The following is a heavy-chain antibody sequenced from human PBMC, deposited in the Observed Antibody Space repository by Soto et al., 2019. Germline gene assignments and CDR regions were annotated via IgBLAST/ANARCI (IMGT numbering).Heavy chain of an antibody. J-gene: IGHJ6*02. CDR2: INAANGHI. D-gene: IGHD1-1*01. V-gene: IGHV1-3*01. CDR1: GYTFTDYA. Sequence: QVHLVQSGAEVRETGASVRMSCEASGYTFTDYAIHWVRQAHGQRPEWMGWINAANGHIKSSRPFRGRVTLTIDKSASTAYLDLTSLRSEDTTVYFCARRGRPGTNTYYYGLDVWGQWTAVTVSS. CDR3: ARRGRPGTNTYYYGLDV.